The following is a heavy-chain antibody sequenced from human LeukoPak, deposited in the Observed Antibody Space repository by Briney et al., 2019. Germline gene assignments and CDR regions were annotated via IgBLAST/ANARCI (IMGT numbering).Heavy chain of an antibody. D-gene: IGHD5-18*01. J-gene: IGHJ4*02. CDR1: GFTFSSYE. V-gene: IGHV3-48*03. Sequence: PGGSLRLSCAASGFTFSSYEMNWVRQAPGKGLEWVSYISSSGSTIYYADSVKGRFTISRDNAKNSLYLQMNSLRAEDTAAYYCARDSGRGGYSYGPRDYWGQGTLVTVSS. CDR3: ARDSGRGGYSYGPRDY. CDR2: ISSSGSTI.